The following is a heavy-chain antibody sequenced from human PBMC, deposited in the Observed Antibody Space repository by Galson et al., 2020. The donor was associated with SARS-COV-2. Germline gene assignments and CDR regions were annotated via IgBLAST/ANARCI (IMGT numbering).Heavy chain of an antibody. J-gene: IGHJ4*02. Sequence: KIGESLKISCKGSGYIFTNYWIGWVRQMPGKGLEWIGIINPRDSETTYSPSFQGQVTISADKSITTAYLQWSSLKASDTAMYYCERHRYCSSNSCQPPPGIDYWGQGTLVTVSS. CDR1: GYIFTNYW. CDR3: ERHRYCSSNSCQPPPGIDY. D-gene: IGHD2-2*01. CDR2: INPRDSET. V-gene: IGHV5-51*01.